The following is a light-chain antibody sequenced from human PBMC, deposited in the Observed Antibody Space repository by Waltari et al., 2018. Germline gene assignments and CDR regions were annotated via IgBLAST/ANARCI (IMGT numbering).Light chain of an antibody. J-gene: IGKJ1*01. CDR3: QKYDNAPWT. CDR2: AAS. V-gene: IGKV1-27*01. CDR1: QGISNY. Sequence: DIQMTPSTSSLSPSVGDRVTITCRASQGISNYLAWYQQKPGKVPKFLIYAASTLQSGVPSRFSGSGSGTHFTLTISSLQTEDVATYYCQKYDNAPWTFGPGTKVEIK.